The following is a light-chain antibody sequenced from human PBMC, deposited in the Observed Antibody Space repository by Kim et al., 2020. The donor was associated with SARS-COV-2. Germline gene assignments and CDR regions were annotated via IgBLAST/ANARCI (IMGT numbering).Light chain of an antibody. CDR2: KGA. CDR3: MQDKLWPFT. V-gene: IGKV2-30*01. Sequence: RASITCRSSQSVSYSEGNIYLNWFHQRPGQSPRRLIYKGAKRDYGGPDSFSGSGSGGDFTLQISRVEDEDVGVFYCMQDKLWPFTFGPGTKVDIK. CDR1: QSVSYSEGNIY. J-gene: IGKJ3*01.